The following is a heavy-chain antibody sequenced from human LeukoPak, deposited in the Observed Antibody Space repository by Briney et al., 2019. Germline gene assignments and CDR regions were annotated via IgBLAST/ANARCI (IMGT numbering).Heavy chain of an antibody. CDR1: GYSFTSYW. CDR3: ARSGELGTTPYDTFDI. V-gene: IGHV5-51*01. Sequence: GESLKISCKGSGYSFTSYWIGWVRQMPGKGLEWMGNIYPGDSDTKYSPSFQGQVTISAVKSVTTAYLRWSRLKASDTGIYYCARSGELGTTPYDTFDIWGQGAMVTVSS. J-gene: IGHJ3*02. CDR2: IYPGDSDT. D-gene: IGHD1-7*01.